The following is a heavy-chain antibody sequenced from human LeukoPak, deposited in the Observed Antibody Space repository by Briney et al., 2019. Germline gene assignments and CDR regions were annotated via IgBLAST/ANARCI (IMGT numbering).Heavy chain of an antibody. Sequence: ASVKVSCTASGYTFTGYYMHWVRQAPGQGLEWMGWVNTNSGGTNYAQKFQGRVTMTRDTSISTAYMDPSRLTSDDAAVYYCASGGTAPIWGQGTLVTVSS. CDR1: GYTFTGYY. V-gene: IGHV1-2*02. CDR2: VNTNSGGT. J-gene: IGHJ4*02. CDR3: ASGGTAPI. D-gene: IGHD3-16*01.